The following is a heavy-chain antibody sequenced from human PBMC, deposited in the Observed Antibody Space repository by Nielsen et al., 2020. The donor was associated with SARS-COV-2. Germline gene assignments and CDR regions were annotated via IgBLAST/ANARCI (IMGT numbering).Heavy chain of an antibody. D-gene: IGHD2-21*02. V-gene: IGHV3-64*04. Sequence: GESLKISCSASGFTFSSYAMHWVRQAPGKGLEYVSAISSNGGSTYYADSVKGRFTISRDNAKNSLYLQMNSLRAEDTAVYYCARDLGDDGLDYWGQGTLVTVSS. CDR3: ARDLGDDGLDY. CDR2: ISSNGGST. CDR1: GFTFSSYA. J-gene: IGHJ4*02.